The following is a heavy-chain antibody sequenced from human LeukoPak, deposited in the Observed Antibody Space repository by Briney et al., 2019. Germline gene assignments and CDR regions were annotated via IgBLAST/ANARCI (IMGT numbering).Heavy chain of an antibody. CDR3: ATFTYYYDSSGYYPFDY. CDR1: GYTFTGYY. D-gene: IGHD3-22*01. Sequence: ASVKVSCKASGYTFTGYYMHWVRQAPGQGLEWMGRINPNSGGTNYAQKFHGRVTMTRDTSISTAYMELSRLRSDDTAVYYCATFTYYYDSSGYYPFDYWGQGTLVTVSS. CDR2: INPNSGGT. J-gene: IGHJ4*02. V-gene: IGHV1-2*06.